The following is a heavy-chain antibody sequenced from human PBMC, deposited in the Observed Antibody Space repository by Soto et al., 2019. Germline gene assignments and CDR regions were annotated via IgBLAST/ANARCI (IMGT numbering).Heavy chain of an antibody. CDR1: VDSVSSNSAA. CDR2: TYYRSKWYN. Sequence: SQTLSLTCAISVDSVSSNSAAWNWIRQSPSRGLEWLGRTYYRSKWYNDYAVSVKSRITINPATSKNQFSLQLNSVTPEDTAVYYCARDPQGAGNNWFDPWGQGTLVTVSS. J-gene: IGHJ5*02. CDR3: ARDPQGAGNNWFDP. V-gene: IGHV6-1*01. D-gene: IGHD3-10*01.